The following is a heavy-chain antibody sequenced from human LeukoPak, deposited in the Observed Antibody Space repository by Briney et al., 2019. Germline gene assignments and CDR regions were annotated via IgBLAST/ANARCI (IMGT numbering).Heavy chain of an antibody. J-gene: IGHJ4*02. Sequence: KPSETLSLTCTVSGVSISSGSYYWTWIRQPAGKGLEWVGHIYYSGSTNYNPSLKSPVTISVDTSKNQFSLKLSSVTAADTAVYYCARGRKYSYGYRVNELGSGYFDNWGQGTLVTVSS. CDR2: IYYSGST. CDR3: ARGRKYSYGYRVNELGSGYFDN. CDR1: GVSISSGSYY. D-gene: IGHD5-18*01. V-gene: IGHV4-61*10.